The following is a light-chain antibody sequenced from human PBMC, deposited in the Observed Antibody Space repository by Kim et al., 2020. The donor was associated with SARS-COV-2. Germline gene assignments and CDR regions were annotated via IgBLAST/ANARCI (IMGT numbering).Light chain of an antibody. V-gene: IGLV2-14*03. CDR3: SSYTSSSTWV. CDR1: SSDIGGYTY. CDR2: DVT. Sequence: QSALTQPASVSGSPGQSITISCTGTSSDIGGYTYVSWYQHHPGRAPKLLIHDVTRRPSGVSDRFSGSKSDNTASLAISGLQAEDEADYYCSSYTSSSTWVFGGGTQLTVL. J-gene: IGLJ3*02.